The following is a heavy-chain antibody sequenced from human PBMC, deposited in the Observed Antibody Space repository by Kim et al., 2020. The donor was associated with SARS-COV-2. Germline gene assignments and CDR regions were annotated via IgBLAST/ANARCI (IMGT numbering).Heavy chain of an antibody. CDR1: GYTFTSYG. CDR2: ISAYNGNT. CDR3: ARDGEHTYAVAGHYYYYGMDV. J-gene: IGHJ6*02. D-gene: IGHD6-19*01. V-gene: IGHV1-18*01. Sequence: ASVKVSCKASGYTFTSYGISWVRQAPGQGLEWMGWISAYNGNTNYAQKLQGRVTMTTDTSTSTAYMELRSLRSDDTAVYYCARDGEHTYAVAGHYYYYGMDVWGQGTTVTVSS.